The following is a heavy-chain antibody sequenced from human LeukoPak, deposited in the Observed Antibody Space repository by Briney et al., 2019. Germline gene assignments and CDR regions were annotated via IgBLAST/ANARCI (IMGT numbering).Heavy chain of an antibody. V-gene: IGHV4-59*01. CDR3: ARAVRYYYDSSGLNWFDP. Sequence: PSETLSLTCSVSGGSINTYYWSWIRQPPGKGLEWIGYIYYSGSTNYNPSLKSRVTISVDTSKNQFSLKLSSVTAADTAVYYCARAVRYYYDSSGLNWFDPWGQGTLVTVSS. J-gene: IGHJ5*02. D-gene: IGHD3-22*01. CDR1: GGSINTYY. CDR2: IYYSGST.